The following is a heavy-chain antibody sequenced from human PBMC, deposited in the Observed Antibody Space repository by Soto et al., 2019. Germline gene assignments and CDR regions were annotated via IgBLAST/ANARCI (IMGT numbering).Heavy chain of an antibody. CDR2: IYYSGST. CDR3: ARAPGGPRAVVPAAIPSGGFWFDP. V-gene: IGHV4-31*03. D-gene: IGHD2-2*01. J-gene: IGHJ5*02. Sequence: QVQLQESGPGLVKPSQTLSLTCTVSGGSISSGGYYWSWIRQHPGKGLEWIGYIYYSGSTYYNPSLKSRVTISGDTSKNQFSLKLSSVTAADTAVYYCARAPGGPRAVVPAAIPSGGFWFDPWGQGTLVTVSS. CDR1: GGSISSGGYY.